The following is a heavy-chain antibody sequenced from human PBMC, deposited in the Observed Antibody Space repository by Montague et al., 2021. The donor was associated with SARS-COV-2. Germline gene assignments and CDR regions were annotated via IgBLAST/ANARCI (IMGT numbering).Heavy chain of an antibody. D-gene: IGHD3-16*02. J-gene: IGHJ4*02. V-gene: IGHV4-39*01. CDR3: ARRDLSYLRWGYYDY. Sequence: SETLSLTCTVSGGSINSSSYYWGWIRQSPGKGLEWIGSIYYSGSTYHNPSLKSRVTVSVDTSKNQFSLKLSSVTAADTAVYYCARRDLSYLRWGYYDYWGQGTLVTVSS. CDR1: GGSINSSSYY. CDR2: IYYSGST.